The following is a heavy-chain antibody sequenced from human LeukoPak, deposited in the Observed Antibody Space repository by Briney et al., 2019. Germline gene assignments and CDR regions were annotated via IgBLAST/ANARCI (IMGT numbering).Heavy chain of an antibody. CDR2: ISYDGSNK. Sequence: GRSLRLSCAASGFTFSSYAMHWVRQAPGKGLEWVAVISYDGSNKYYADSVKGRFTISRDNSKNTLYLQMNSLRAEDTAVYYCARGPPYCSGGSCYRDSFDYWGQGTLVTVSS. V-gene: IGHV3-30*04. CDR3: ARGPPYCSGGSCYRDSFDY. D-gene: IGHD2-15*01. J-gene: IGHJ4*02. CDR1: GFTFSSYA.